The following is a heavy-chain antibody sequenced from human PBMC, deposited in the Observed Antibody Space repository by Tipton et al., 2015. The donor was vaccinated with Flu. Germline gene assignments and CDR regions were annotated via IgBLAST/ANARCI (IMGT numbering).Heavy chain of an antibody. J-gene: IGHJ3*01. D-gene: IGHD3-16*01. CDR1: GYSFTTYW. V-gene: IGHV1-8*02. CDR2: MNPNSGNT. Sequence: QSGPEVKKPGESLKISCKGSGYSFTTYWIGWVRQMPGKGLEWMGWMNPNSGNTGYAQKFQGRVTMTRNTSISTAYMELSSLRSEDTAVYYCARMKRVWKAFDVWGQGTMVTVSS. CDR3: ARMKRVWKAFDV.